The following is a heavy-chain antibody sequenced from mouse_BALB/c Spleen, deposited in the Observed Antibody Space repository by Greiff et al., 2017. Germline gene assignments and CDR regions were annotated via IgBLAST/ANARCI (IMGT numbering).Heavy chain of an antibody. V-gene: IGHV3-6*02. CDR2: ISYDGST. Sequence: DVQLQESGPGLVKPSQSLSLTCSATGYSITSGYYWNWIRQLPGNKLEWMGYISYDGSTNYNPSLKNRISITRDTSKNQFFLKLNAMTTEDTATYYCARGEGNWWYFDVWGAGTTVTVSS. J-gene: IGHJ1*01. CDR1: GYSITSGYY. D-gene: IGHD2-1*01. CDR3: ARGEGNWWYFDV.